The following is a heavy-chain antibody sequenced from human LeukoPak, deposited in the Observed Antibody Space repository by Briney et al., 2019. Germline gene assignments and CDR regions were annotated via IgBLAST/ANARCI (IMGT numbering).Heavy chain of an antibody. CDR3: ARAGDYYDSSGYYSPYQFDY. V-gene: IGHV1-18*01. CDR1: GYTFTSYG. J-gene: IGHJ4*02. Sequence: GASVKVSCKASGYTFTSYGISWVRQAPGQGLEWMGWISAYNGNTNYAQKLQGRVTMTTDTSTSTAYMELRSLRSEDTAVYYCARAGDYYDSSGYYSPYQFDYWGQGALVTVSS. D-gene: IGHD3-22*01. CDR2: ISAYNGNT.